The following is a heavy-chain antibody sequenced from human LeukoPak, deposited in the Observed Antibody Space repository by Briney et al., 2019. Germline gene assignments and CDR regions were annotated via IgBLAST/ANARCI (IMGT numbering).Heavy chain of an antibody. J-gene: IGHJ4*02. CDR1: GFTFDDYG. CDR2: INWNGGST. CDR3: ARASGYSYASEY. V-gene: IGHV3-20*04. D-gene: IGHD5-18*01. Sequence: GGSLRLSCAASGFTFDDYGMSWVRQAPGKGLEWVSGINWNGGSTGYADSVKGRFTISRDNAKNSLSLQMNSLRAEDTALYYCARASGYSYASEYWGQGTLVTVSS.